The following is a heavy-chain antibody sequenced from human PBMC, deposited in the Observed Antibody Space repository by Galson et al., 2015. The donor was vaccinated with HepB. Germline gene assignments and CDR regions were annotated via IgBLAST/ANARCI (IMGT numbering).Heavy chain of an antibody. CDR2: ISSSSSYT. CDR3: ARAGITGVYFDY. D-gene: IGHD7-27*01. J-gene: IGHJ4*02. V-gene: IGHV3-11*06. CDR1: GFTFSDYY. Sequence: SLRLSCAASGFTFSDYYMSWIRQAPGKGLEWVSYISSSSSYTNYADSVKGRFTISRDNAKNSLYLQMNSLRAEDTAVYYCARAGITGVYFDYWGQGTLVTVSS.